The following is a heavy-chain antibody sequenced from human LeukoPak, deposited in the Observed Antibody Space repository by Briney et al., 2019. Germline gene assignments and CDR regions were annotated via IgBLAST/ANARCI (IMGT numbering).Heavy chain of an antibody. CDR1: GYSISSGYY. V-gene: IGHV4-38-2*01. Sequence: SETLSLTCAVSGYSISSGYYWGWIRQPPGKGLEWIGSIYHSGSTYYNPSLKSRATISVDTSKNQFSLKLNSVTAADTAVYYCARIRFLEWLLPAKYYYYMDVWGKGTTVTVSS. CDR3: ARIRFLEWLLPAKYYYYMDV. J-gene: IGHJ6*03. D-gene: IGHD3-3*01. CDR2: IYHSGST.